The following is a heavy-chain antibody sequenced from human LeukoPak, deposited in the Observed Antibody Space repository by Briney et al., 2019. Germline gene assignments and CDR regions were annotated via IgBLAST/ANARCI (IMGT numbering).Heavy chain of an antibody. D-gene: IGHD6-6*01. CDR2: ISAYNGNT. CDR1: GYTFTSYG. CDR3: ARDEYSSSSGWFDL. V-gene: IGHV1-18*01. Sequence: ASVKVSCKASGYTFTSYGISWVRQAPGQGLEWMGWISAYNGNTNYAQKLQGRVTMTTDTSTSTAYMELRSLRSDDTAVYYCARDEYSSSSGWFDLWGQGTLVTVSS. J-gene: IGHJ5*02.